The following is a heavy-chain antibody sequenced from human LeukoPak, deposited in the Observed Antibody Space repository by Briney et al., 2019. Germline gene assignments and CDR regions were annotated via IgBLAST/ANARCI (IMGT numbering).Heavy chain of an antibody. J-gene: IGHJ4*02. CDR1: GFTFSSYG. D-gene: IGHD6-13*01. Sequence: PGGSLRLSCAASGFTFSSYGMHWVRQAPGKGLEWVAVISYDGSNKYYADSVKGRSTISRDNSKNTLYLQMNSLRAEDTAVYYCAKSPHPQYSSSWYYPDYWGQGTLVTVSS. CDR3: AKSPHPQYSSSWYYPDY. V-gene: IGHV3-30*18. CDR2: ISYDGSNK.